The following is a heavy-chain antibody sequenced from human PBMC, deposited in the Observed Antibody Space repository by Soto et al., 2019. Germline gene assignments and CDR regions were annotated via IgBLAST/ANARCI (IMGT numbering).Heavy chain of an antibody. CDR2: IYYSGST. V-gene: IGHV4-30-4*01. CDR1: GGSISSGDYY. D-gene: IGHD3-22*01. CDR3: ARDSRYYDSSGYYASEINWFAP. J-gene: IGHJ5*02. Sequence: SETLSLTCTVSGGSISSGDYYWSWIRQPPGKGLEWIGYIYYSGSTYYNPSLKSRVTISVDTSKNQFSLKLSSVTAADTAVYYCARDSRYYDSSGYYASEINWFAPWRQGTLFTVSS.